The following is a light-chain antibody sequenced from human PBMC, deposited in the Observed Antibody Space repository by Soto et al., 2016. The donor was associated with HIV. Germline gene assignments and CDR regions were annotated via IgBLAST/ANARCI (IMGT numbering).Light chain of an antibody. V-gene: IGKV1-5*03. J-gene: IGKJ1*01. CDR2: EAS. CDR1: QSISGY. Sequence: DIQMTQSPSILSAFVGDRVTVTCRANQSISGYLAWYQHKPGKAPKLLIQEASNLESGVPSRFSGSGSETDFTLTINSLQSDDFATYHCQQYNDFPWTFGQGTKVEIK. CDR3: QQYNDFPWT.